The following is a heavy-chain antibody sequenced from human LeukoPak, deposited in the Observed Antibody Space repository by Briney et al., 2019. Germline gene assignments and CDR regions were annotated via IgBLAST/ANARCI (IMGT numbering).Heavy chain of an antibody. D-gene: IGHD4-23*01. CDR2: INPSGGST. CDR1: GYTFTSYY. J-gene: IGHJ5*02. Sequence: ASVTVSSKESGYTFTSYYMHSVRQAPRQGLEWMGIINPSGGSTSYAQKFQGRVTMTRDMSTSTVYMELSSLRSEDTAVYYCARGRTTVVTRPWGQGTLVTVSS. CDR3: ARGRTTVVTRP. V-gene: IGHV1-46*01.